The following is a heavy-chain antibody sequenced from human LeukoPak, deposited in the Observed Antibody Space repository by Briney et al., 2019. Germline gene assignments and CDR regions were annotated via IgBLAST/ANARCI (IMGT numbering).Heavy chain of an antibody. CDR1: GFTFDDYG. CDR2: INWNGGST. CDR3: ARRVLSARDAFDI. J-gene: IGHJ3*02. V-gene: IGHV3-20*04. D-gene: IGHD2/OR15-2a*01. Sequence: TGGSLRLSCAASGFTFDDYGMSWVRQAPGKGLEWVSDINWNGGSTDYADSVKARFTISRDNAKNSLYLQMHSLRAEDTAVYYCARRVLSARDAFDIWGRGTMVTASS.